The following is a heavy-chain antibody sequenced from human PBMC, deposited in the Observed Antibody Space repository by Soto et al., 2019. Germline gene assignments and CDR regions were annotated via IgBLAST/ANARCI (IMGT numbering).Heavy chain of an antibody. V-gene: IGHV4-34*01. J-gene: IGHJ5*02. CDR3: ARGGGRSVYSSDTWFDP. Sequence: QVQLQQWGAGLLKPSETLSLTCTVYGGSFSGYYWSWIRQPPGKGLEWIGEINHSGSTNYNPSLKRRVTISVETSKNQFSLKLSSVTAADTAVYYCARGGGRSVYSSDTWFDPWGQGTLVIVSS. CDR1: GGSFSGYY. CDR2: INHSGST. D-gene: IGHD6-25*01.